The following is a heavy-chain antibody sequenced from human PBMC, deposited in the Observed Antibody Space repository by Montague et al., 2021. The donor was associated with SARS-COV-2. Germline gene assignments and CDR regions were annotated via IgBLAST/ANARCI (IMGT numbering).Heavy chain of an antibody. J-gene: IGHJ4*02. V-gene: IGHV4-59*01. CDR1: GGSISSAY. D-gene: IGHD1-26*01. Sequence: SETLSLTCSVSGGSISSAYWSWIRQSPGKGPEWIGYIYYSGTTNYNPSLKSRVTFSVDTSKNQFSLKLISVTAADTAVYYCARDWENGCHCPMYYLDYWGQGTLVTVSS. CDR3: ARDWENGCHCPMYYLDY. CDR2: IYYSGTT.